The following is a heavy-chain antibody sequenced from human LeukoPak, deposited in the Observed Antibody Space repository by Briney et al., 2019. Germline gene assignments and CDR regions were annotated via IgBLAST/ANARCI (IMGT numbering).Heavy chain of an antibody. Sequence: GGSLRLSCAASGFTFTSYSMNWVRQAPGKGLEWVSYISSSSSTIYYADSVKGRLTISRDNAKNSLYLQMNSLRAEDTAVYYCARDPVVAATGHYYHYMDVWGKGTTVTVSS. D-gene: IGHD2-15*01. V-gene: IGHV3-48*01. J-gene: IGHJ6*03. CDR3: ARDPVVAATGHYYHYMDV. CDR1: GFTFTSYS. CDR2: ISSSSSTI.